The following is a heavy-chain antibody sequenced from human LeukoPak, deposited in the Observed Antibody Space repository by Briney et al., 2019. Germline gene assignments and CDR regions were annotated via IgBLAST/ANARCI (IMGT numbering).Heavy chain of an antibody. CDR3: ARDRMGSYEW. CDR2: VNPMNGGT. D-gene: IGHD1-26*01. CDR1: GYTFIDYE. J-gene: IGHJ4*02. Sequence: ASVKVSCKASGYTFIDYELDWVRQAPGQGFELMGRVNPMNGGTNHAQKFQGRVTMTRDTSISTVYMELSGLTSDDTAVYYCARDRMGSYEWWGQGTLVTVSS. V-gene: IGHV1-2*06.